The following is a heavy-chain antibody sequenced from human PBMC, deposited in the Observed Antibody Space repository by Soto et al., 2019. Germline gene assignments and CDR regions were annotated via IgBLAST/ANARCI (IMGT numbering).Heavy chain of an antibody. Sequence: GGSLRLSCAASGFTFSSYAMSWVRQAPGKGLEWVSAISGSGGSTYYADSVKGRFTISRDNSKNTLYLQMNSLRAEDTAVYYCAKDAVREVPASGGWFDPWGQGTLVTVSS. D-gene: IGHD2-2*01. CDR3: AKDAVREVPASGGWFDP. J-gene: IGHJ5*02. CDR2: ISGSGGST. CDR1: GFTFSSYA. V-gene: IGHV3-23*01.